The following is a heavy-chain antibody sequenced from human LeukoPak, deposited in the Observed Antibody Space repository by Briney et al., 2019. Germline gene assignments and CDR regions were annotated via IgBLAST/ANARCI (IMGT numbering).Heavy chain of an antibody. CDR2: IYYSGST. D-gene: IGHD3-22*01. CDR3: ARRDSSGSIVFDY. CDR1: GGSISSSSYY. J-gene: IGHJ4*02. V-gene: IGHV4-39*07. Sequence: SETLSLTCTVSGGSISSSSYYWGWIRQPPGEGLEWIGSIYYSGSTYYNPSLKSRVTISVDTSKNQFSLKLSSVTAADTAVYYCARRDSSGSIVFDYWGQGTLVTVSS.